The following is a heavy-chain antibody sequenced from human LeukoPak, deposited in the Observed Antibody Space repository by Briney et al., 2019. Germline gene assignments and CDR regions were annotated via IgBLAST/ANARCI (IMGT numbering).Heavy chain of an antibody. CDR2: IYYTGST. D-gene: IGHD3-10*01. V-gene: IGHV4-59*01. Sequence: SETLSHTCSVSGDSISDYYWSWIRQAPGKGLEWIGYIYYTGSTNYSPSLKSRVTISLDSSKNQFSLQLTSVTAADSAIYYCARGVEVTSYYFDYWGQGAQVTVSS. CDR1: GDSISDYY. J-gene: IGHJ4*02. CDR3: ARGVEVTSYYFDY.